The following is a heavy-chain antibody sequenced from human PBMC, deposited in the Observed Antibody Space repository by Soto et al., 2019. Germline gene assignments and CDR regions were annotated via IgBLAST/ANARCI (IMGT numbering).Heavy chain of an antibody. CDR2: IIPIFGTA. V-gene: IGHV1-69*13. J-gene: IGHJ6*02. Sequence: SVKVSCKASGGTFSSYAISWVRQAPGQGLEWMGGIIPIFGTANYAQKFQGRVTITADESTSTAYMELSSLRSEDTAVYYCARSPGFSAPDYYYGMDVWGQGTTVTVSS. CDR3: ARSPGFSAPDYYYGMDV. CDR1: GGTFSSYA.